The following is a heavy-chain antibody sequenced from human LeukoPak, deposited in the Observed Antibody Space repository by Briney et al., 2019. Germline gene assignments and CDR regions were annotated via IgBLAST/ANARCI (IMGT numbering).Heavy chain of an antibody. Sequence: GGSLRLSCAASGFTFSTYWMHWVRQAPGKGLVWVSRVNGDGSSTNYADSVKGRFTISRDNAKNTLYLQMNSLRAEDTTVYYCARDGIAAVDFDYWGQGILVTVSS. J-gene: IGHJ4*02. CDR2: VNGDGSST. D-gene: IGHD6-13*01. CDR3: ARDGIAAVDFDY. CDR1: GFTFSTYW. V-gene: IGHV3-74*01.